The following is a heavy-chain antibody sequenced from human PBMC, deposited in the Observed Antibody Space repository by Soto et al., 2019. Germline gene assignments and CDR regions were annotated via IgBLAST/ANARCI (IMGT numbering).Heavy chain of an antibody. Sequence: GGSLRLSCTASGFTFGDYAMSWFRQAPGKGLEWVGFIRSKAYGGTTEYAACVKGRFTISRDDSKSIAYLQMNSLKTEDTAVYYCTRDWPTYYDYIWGSYRSPPDAFDIWGQGTMVTVSS. CDR2: IRSKAYGGTT. V-gene: IGHV3-49*03. CDR3: TRDWPTYYDYIWGSYRSPPDAFDI. D-gene: IGHD3-16*02. J-gene: IGHJ3*02. CDR1: GFTFGDYA.